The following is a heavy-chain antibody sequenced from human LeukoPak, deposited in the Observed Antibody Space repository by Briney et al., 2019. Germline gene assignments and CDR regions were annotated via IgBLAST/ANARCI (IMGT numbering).Heavy chain of an antibody. Sequence: SETLSLTCTVPGGSISSYYWSWIRQPPGKGLEWIGYIYYSGSTNYNPSLKSRVTISVDTSKNQFSLKLSSVTAADTAVYYCARSLFRGPIPGFWGQGTLVTVSS. V-gene: IGHV4-59*01. CDR3: ARSLFRGPIPGF. CDR2: IYYSGST. J-gene: IGHJ4*02. D-gene: IGHD3-10*01. CDR1: GGSISSYY.